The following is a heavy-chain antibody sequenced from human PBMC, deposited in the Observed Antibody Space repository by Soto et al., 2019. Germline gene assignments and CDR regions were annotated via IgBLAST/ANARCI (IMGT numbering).Heavy chain of an antibody. J-gene: IGHJ6*02. D-gene: IGHD3-9*01. CDR3: AHRQSTPLRYFDWLLSTYYYGMDV. CDR2: IYWDDDK. Sequence: SGPTLVNPTQTLTLTCTFSGFSLSTSGVGVGWIRQPPGKALEWLALIYWDDDKRYSPSLKSRLTITKDTSKNQVVLTMTNMDPVDTATYYCAHRQSTPLRYFDWLLSTYYYGMDVWGQGTTVTVSS. V-gene: IGHV2-5*02. CDR1: GFSLSTSGVG.